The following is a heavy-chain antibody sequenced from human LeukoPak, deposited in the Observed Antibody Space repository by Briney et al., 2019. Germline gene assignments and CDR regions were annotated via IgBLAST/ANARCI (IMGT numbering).Heavy chain of an antibody. CDR1: GFTFSDYY. CDR3: ARERSTYYYDSSGSFDY. D-gene: IGHD3-22*01. J-gene: IGHJ4*02. CDR2: ISSSGSTI. V-gene: IGHV3-11*01. Sequence: GGSLRLSCAASGFTFSDYYMSWIRQAPGKGLEWVSYISSSGSTIYYADSVKGRFTISRDNAKNSLYLQMNSLRAEDTAVYYCARERSTYYYDSSGSFDYWGQGTLVTVSS.